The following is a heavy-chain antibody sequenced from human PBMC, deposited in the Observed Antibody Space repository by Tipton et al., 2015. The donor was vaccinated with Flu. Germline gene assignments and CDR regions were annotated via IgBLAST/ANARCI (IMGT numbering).Heavy chain of an antibody. V-gene: IGHV3-23*01. CDR1: GFTFNNYA. CDR2: ISDTGHST. Sequence: SLRLSCAASGFTFNNYAMSWVRQAPGKGLEWVSAISDTGHSTYYADSVEGRFTISRDNSKNTLFLQMSSLRAEDTAMYYCARDPGSSGYYRDAFDIWGQGTMVTVSS. CDR3: ARDPGSSGYYRDAFDI. J-gene: IGHJ3*02. D-gene: IGHD6-19*01.